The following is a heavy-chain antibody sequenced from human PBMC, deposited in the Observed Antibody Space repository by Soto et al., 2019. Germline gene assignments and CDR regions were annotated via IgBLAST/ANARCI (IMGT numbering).Heavy chain of an antibody. CDR3: AKGSMSVMLFYLMIDY. J-gene: IGHJ4*02. Sequence: GGSLTLSCAASGFSFSSDAMSWVRQAPGKGLGWVSAGSSSGGSTYNANPVHRRFTTSPDNPNNTLYPQMKSLRAEATAAYYCAKGSMSVMLFYLMIDYWGQGTLVTVSS. D-gene: IGHD3-16*01. CDR2: GSSSGGST. V-gene: IGHV3-23*01. CDR1: GFSFSSDA.